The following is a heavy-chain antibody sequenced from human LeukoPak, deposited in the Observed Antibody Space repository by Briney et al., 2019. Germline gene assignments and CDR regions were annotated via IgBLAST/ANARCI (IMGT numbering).Heavy chain of an antibody. CDR2: IYTSGST. V-gene: IGHV4-4*07. Sequence: PSETLSLTCTVSGGSISSYYWSWIRQPAGKGLEWIGRIYTSGSTNYNPSLKSRVTMSVDTSKNQFSLKLSSVTAADTAVYYCARDHEGYCSGGSCYAPPKWFDPWGQGTLVTASS. CDR3: ARDHEGYCSGGSCYAPPKWFDP. CDR1: GGSISSYY. D-gene: IGHD2-15*01. J-gene: IGHJ5*02.